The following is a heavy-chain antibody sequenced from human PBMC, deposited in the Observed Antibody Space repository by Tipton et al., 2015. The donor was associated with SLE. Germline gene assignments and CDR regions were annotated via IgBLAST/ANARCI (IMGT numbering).Heavy chain of an antibody. Sequence: TLSLTCSVSGGSITTNYWNWLRQPPGKGLEWIGYIHDSGSTKSNPSLKSRVTISLDTSKNHFSLKLTSVTAADTAVYYCARSEGFQLLFQFLEHWGQGTPVTVSS. D-gene: IGHD3-16*02. J-gene: IGHJ1*01. CDR2: IHDSGST. CDR1: GGSITTNY. V-gene: IGHV4-59*01. CDR3: ARSEGFQLLFQFLEH.